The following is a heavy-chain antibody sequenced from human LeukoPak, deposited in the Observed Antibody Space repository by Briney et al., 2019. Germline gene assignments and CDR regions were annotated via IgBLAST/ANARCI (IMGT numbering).Heavy chain of an antibody. J-gene: IGHJ6*03. Sequence: SETLSLTCSVSDDSITMYYWTWIRQPPGKGLEWIGYVDHTGSTKFNPSLTGRVSISRDTSNNFFSLRLRSVTAADTAVYFCARGRVSSSTWYSTYYYFFYMDSWGKGTTVTVSS. CDR3: ARGRVSSSTWYSTYYYFFYMDS. V-gene: IGHV4-59*01. CDR2: VDHTGST. CDR1: DDSITMYY. D-gene: IGHD4-11*01.